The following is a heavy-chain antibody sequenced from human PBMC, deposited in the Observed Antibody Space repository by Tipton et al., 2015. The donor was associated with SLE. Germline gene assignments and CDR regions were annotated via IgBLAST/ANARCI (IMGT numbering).Heavy chain of an antibody. CDR1: GFTFDDHT. D-gene: IGHD4-17*01. Sequence: SLRLSCAASGFTFDDHTMHWVRQAPGKGLEWVALIARDGANTYYAASVRGRFTTSRDSTERSLFLQMNSLRTEDTALYYCAKLGGIGDYESEASWGQGTLVTVSS. CDR3: AKLGGIGDYESEAS. J-gene: IGHJ5*02. V-gene: IGHV3-43*01. CDR2: IARDGANT.